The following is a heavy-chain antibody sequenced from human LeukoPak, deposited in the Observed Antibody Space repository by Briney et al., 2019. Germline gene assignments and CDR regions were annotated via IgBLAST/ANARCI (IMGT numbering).Heavy chain of an antibody. Sequence: SETLSLTXTVSGGSISSYYWSWIRQPPGKGLEWIGYIYYSGSTNYNPSLKSRVTISVDTSKNQFSLKLSSVTAADTAVYYCARDRGVAVALDAFDIWGQGTMVTVSS. CDR1: GGSISSYY. V-gene: IGHV4-59*01. D-gene: IGHD6-19*01. CDR3: ARDRGVAVALDAFDI. CDR2: IYYSGST. J-gene: IGHJ3*02.